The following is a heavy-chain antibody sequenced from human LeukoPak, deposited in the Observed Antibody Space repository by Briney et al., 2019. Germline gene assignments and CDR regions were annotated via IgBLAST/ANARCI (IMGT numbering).Heavy chain of an antibody. CDR1: GGSISSSNW. D-gene: IGHD6-6*01. J-gene: IGHJ3*02. CDR3: ARVSSSSGLGAFDI. V-gene: IGHV4-4*02. Sequence: SETLSLTCAVSGGSISSSNWWSWVRQPPGKGLEWIGEIYHSGSTNYNPSLKSRVTISVDKSENQFSLKLSSVTAADTAVYYCARVSSSSGLGAFDIWGQGTMVTVSS. CDR2: IYHSGST.